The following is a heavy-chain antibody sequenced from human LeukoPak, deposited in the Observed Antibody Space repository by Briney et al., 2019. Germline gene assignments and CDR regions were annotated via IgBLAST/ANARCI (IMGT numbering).Heavy chain of an antibody. D-gene: IGHD3-3*01. CDR2: INWNGGST. J-gene: IGHJ4*02. CDR1: GFTFDDYG. Sequence: GGSLRLSCAASGFTFDDYGMSWVRQAPGKGLEWVSGINWNGGSTGYADSVKGRFTISRDNAENSLYLQMNSLRVEDTAVYYCARGPFLPWAFQYWGQGTLVTVSS. CDR3: ARGPFLPWAFQY. V-gene: IGHV3-20*04.